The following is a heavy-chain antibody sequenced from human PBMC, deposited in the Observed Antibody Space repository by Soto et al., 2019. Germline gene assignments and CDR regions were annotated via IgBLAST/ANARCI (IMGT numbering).Heavy chain of an antibody. D-gene: IGHD6-13*01. V-gene: IGHV5-51*01. J-gene: IGHJ5*02. CDR1: GYSFTTYW. CDR3: ARRVVGIPGIALNWFDP. CDR2: IYPGDSDT. Sequence: GESLKISCKASGYSFTTYWIGWVRQMPGKGLEWMGIIYPGDSDTRYSPSFQGQVTISADKSISTAYLQWGSLKASDTAMYYCARRVVGIPGIALNWFDPWGQGTLVTVSS.